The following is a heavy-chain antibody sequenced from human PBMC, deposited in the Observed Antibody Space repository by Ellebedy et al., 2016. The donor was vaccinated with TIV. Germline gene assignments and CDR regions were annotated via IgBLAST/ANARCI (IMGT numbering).Heavy chain of an antibody. J-gene: IGHJ4*02. D-gene: IGHD6-19*01. Sequence: ASVKVSXKASGYTFPSFGTSWVRQAPGQGLEWMGWISAYNGDTKYAQKFQGRVTMTTDTSTSTAYMELRSLRSDDTAVYYCARAGSSGWSNIDYWGQGTLVTVSS. CDR2: ISAYNGDT. V-gene: IGHV1-18*01. CDR1: GYTFPSFG. CDR3: ARAGSSGWSNIDY.